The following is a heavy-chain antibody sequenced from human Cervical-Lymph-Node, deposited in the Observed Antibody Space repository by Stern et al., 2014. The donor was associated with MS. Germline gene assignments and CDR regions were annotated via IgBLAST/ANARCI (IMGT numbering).Heavy chain of an antibody. CDR2: MSPRGNT. CDR1: GASLDVDY. J-gene: IGHJ4*01. V-gene: IGHV4-59*01. Sequence: QVQLQESGPGLLKPSETLSLTCTVSGASLDVDYWSWIRQPPGRRLEWLGYMSPRGNTDYNPSLGSRVTISRDMSTNQFSLKLNSVTAADTAVYYCARDKRGGSEQDYWGRGTLVTVSS. D-gene: IGHD1/OR15-1a*01. CDR3: ARDKRGGSEQDY.